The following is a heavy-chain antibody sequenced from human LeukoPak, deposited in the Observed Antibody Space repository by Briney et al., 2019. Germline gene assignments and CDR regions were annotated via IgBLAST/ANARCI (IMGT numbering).Heavy chain of an antibody. CDR2: INPNSGGT. CDR3: ARVLREWLRLGDPNGQFDY. CDR1: GYTFTGYY. J-gene: IGHJ4*02. D-gene: IGHD5-12*01. Sequence: GASVKVSCKASGYTFTGYYMHWVRQAPGQGLEWMGWINPNSGGTNYAQKFQGRVTMTRDTSISTAYMELSRLRSDDTAVYYCARVLREWLRLGDPNGQFDYWGQGTLVTVSS. V-gene: IGHV1-2*02.